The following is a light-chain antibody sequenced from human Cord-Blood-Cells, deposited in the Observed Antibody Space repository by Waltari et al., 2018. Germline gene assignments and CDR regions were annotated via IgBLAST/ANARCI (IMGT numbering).Light chain of an antibody. V-gene: IGLV3-19*01. Sequence: SSELTQDHAVSVALGQTVRITCQGDSLRSYYESWYQQKPGQAPVLVIYGKNNRPTGSPDRFSGSSSGNTASLTITCAQAEDEADYYCNSRDSSGNHLVFGGGTKLTVL. J-gene: IGLJ3*02. CDR3: NSRDSSGNHLV. CDR2: GKN. CDR1: SLRSYY.